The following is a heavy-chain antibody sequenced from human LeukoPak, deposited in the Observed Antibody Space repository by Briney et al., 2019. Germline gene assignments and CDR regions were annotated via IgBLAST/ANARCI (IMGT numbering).Heavy chain of an antibody. CDR3: TRYGDSANKVDF. Sequence: GGSLRLSCAASGFTFSGHYMSWIRQAPGKGLEWLSHIGISGETSYNADSVKGRFTISRDNGKSTLYLQMNSLRVEDTAVYHCTRYGDSANKVDFWGQGTLVTVSS. J-gene: IGHJ4*02. CDR1: GFTFSGHY. CDR2: IGISGETS. V-gene: IGHV3-11*01. D-gene: IGHD7-27*01.